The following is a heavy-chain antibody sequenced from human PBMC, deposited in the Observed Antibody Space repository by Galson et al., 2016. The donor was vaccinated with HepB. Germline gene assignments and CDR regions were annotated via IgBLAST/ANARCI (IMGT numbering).Heavy chain of an antibody. CDR3: ARSMGELYFDY. CDR2: INCNTGAS. CDR1: EYKFSDYY. V-gene: IGHV1-2*04. J-gene: IGHJ4*01. D-gene: IGHD3-16*01. Sequence: SVKVSCKASEYKFSDYYIHWVRQVPGRGLEWMGWINCNTGASKTTQKFQDWVTITSDASARTAYMEVTSLRSEDTAVYYCARSMGELYFDYWDQGTLVTVSS.